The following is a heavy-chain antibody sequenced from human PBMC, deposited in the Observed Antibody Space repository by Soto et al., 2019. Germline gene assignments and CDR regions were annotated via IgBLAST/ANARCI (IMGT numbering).Heavy chain of an antibody. V-gene: IGHV3-15*07. D-gene: IGHD3-3*01. CDR1: GFTFSNAW. CDR3: TTAHYDFWSGYYSDRPDRPIDY. Sequence: GGSLRLSCAASGFTFSNAWMNWVRQAPGKGLEWVGRIKSKTDGGTTDYAAPVKGRFTISRDDSKNTLYLQMNSLKTEDTAVYYCTTAHYDFWSGYYSDRPDRPIDYWGQGTLVTVSS. CDR2: IKSKTDGGTT. J-gene: IGHJ4*02.